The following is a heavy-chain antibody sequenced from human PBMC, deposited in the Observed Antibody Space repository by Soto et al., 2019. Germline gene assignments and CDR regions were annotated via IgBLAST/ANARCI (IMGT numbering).Heavy chain of an antibody. CDR1: GYTFTSYY. CDR3: ASNQRITIFGVVIIPYDGMDV. CDR2: INPSGGST. V-gene: IGHV1-46*01. Sequence: AVKVSCKASGYTFTSYYMHWVRQAPGQGLEWMGIINPSGGSTSYAQKFQGRVTMTRDTSTSTVYMELSSLRSEDTAVYYCASNQRITIFGVVIIPYDGMDVWGQGTTVTVSS. J-gene: IGHJ6*02. D-gene: IGHD3-3*01.